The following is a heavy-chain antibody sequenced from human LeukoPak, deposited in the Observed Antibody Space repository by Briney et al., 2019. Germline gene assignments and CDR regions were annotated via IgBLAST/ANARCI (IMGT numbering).Heavy chain of an antibody. CDR3: ARGSHHSYHMDV. Sequence: HPGGSLRLSCAASGFSVSNNYMSWVRQAPGKGLEWVSVIYSGGSTYYADSVKGRFTISRDNSKNTLYLQMNSLSAEDTAVYYCARGSHHSYHMDVWGKGTTVTVSS. J-gene: IGHJ6*03. CDR1: GFSVSNNY. CDR2: IYSGGST. V-gene: IGHV3-53*01.